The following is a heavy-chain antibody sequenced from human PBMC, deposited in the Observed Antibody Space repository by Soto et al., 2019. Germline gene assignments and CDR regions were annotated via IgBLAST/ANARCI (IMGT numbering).Heavy chain of an antibody. D-gene: IGHD6-19*01. Sequence: GGSLRLSCAASGFTFSSYGMHWVRQAPGKGLEWVAVISYDGSNKYYADSVKGRFTISRDNSKNTLYLQMNSLRAEDTAVYYCAKVRGLPGIAVDNWFDPWGQGTLVTVSS. CDR2: ISYDGSNK. J-gene: IGHJ5*02. CDR3: AKVRGLPGIAVDNWFDP. V-gene: IGHV3-30*18. CDR1: GFTFSSYG.